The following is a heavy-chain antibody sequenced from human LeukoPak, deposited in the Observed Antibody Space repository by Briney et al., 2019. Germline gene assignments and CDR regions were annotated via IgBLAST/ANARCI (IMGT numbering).Heavy chain of an antibody. CDR3: ARGVRYYYGMDV. J-gene: IGHJ6*02. CDR1: GGSVSSNSYY. CDR2: IHYSGST. Sequence: SETLTLTCTVSGGSVSSNSYYWSWIRQPPGKGLEWIGYIHYSGSTNYNPSLKSRVTISIDTSKNQFSLKLSSVTAADTAVYYCARGVRYYYGMDVWGLGTTVTVSS. V-gene: IGHV4-61*01.